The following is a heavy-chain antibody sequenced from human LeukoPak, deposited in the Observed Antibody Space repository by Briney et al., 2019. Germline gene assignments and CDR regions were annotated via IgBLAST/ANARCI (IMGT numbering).Heavy chain of an antibody. CDR1: GYTFTSCG. Sequence: GASVKVSCKASGYTFTSCGISWVRQAPGQGLEWMGWISANNGDTDYPQNLQGRVTMTTDTYTSTAYMELRSLRSDDTAMYYCARESHKTREDYWGQGTLVTVSS. CDR3: ARESHKTREDY. D-gene: IGHD1-1*01. V-gene: IGHV1-18*01. J-gene: IGHJ4*02. CDR2: ISANNGDT.